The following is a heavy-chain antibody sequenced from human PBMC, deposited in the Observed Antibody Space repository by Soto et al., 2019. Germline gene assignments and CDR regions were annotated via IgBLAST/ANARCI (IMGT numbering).Heavy chain of an antibody. CDR3: AKEITMVRGVVN. CDR1: GFTFDDYA. CDR2: ISWNSGSI. J-gene: IGHJ4*02. V-gene: IGHV3-9*01. Sequence: EVQLVESGGGLVQPGRSLRLSCAASGFTFDDYAMHWVRQAPGKGLEWVSGISWNSGSIGYADSVKGRFTISRDNAKNSLYLQMNSLRAEDTALYYCAKEITMVRGVVNWGQGTLVTVPS. D-gene: IGHD3-10*01.